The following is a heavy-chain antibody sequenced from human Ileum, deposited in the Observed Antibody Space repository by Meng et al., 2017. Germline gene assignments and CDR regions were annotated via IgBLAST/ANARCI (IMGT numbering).Heavy chain of an antibody. J-gene: IGHJ5*02. D-gene: IGHD1-26*01. Sequence: VQLQEPGPGLVKSSQTLSLTCTVSGGSISSGDYYWSWIRQPPGKGLEWIGYIFDTGPPSYSPPLRSRLSISMDTSKNQFSLRLTSVSAADTAVYYCAASLDGNRFDPWGQGTLVTVSS. CDR3: AASLDGNRFDP. CDR2: IFDTGPP. CDR1: GGSISSGDYY. V-gene: IGHV4-30-4*01.